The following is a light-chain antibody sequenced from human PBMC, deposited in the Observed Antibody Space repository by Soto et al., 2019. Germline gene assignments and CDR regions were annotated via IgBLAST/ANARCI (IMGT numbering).Light chain of an antibody. CDR3: SSYTSSSTLV. CDR2: EVS. V-gene: IGLV2-14*01. CDR1: SSDIGGYNY. Sequence: QSVLTQPASVSGSPGQSITISCTGTSSDIGGYNYVSWYQKHPGKAPKLMIYEVSNRPSGVSNRFSGSKSGNTASLTISGLQAEDEADYYCSSYTSSSTLVFGGGTKLTVL. J-gene: IGLJ2*01.